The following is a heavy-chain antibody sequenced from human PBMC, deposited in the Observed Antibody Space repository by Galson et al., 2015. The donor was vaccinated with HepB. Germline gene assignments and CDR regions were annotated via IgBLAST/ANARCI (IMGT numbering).Heavy chain of an antibody. D-gene: IGHD3-22*01. CDR1: GYTFTSYY. J-gene: IGHJ6*02. V-gene: IGHV1-46*04. CDR2: INPSGGST. Sequence: SVKVACKTSGYTFTSYYMHWVRQAPGQGLECMGIINPSGGSTSYAQKLQGRVTMTRNTSTSTVYMELSSLRSEDTAVNYCARDVGVDSSVYYYSAYYYGMDVWGQGTPVTVSS. CDR3: ARDVGVDSSVYYYSAYYYGMDV.